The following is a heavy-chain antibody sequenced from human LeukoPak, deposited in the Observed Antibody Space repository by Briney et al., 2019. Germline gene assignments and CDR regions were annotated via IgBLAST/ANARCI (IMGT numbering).Heavy chain of an antibody. CDR2: IYYSGST. J-gene: IGHJ6*02. Sequence: PSETLSLTCTVSGGSISSYYWSWIRQPPGKGLEWIGYIYYSGSTNYNPSLKSRVTISVDTSKNQFSLKLSSVTAAGTAVYYCARGGYDQGTYYYYGMDVWGQGTTVTVSS. D-gene: IGHD5-12*01. CDR3: ARGGYDQGTYYYYGMDV. V-gene: IGHV4-59*01. CDR1: GGSISSYY.